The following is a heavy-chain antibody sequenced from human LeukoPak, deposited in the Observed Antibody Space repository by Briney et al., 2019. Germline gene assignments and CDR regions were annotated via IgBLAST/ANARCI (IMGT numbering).Heavy chain of an antibody. Sequence: GGSLRLSCAASGFTFSSYAMHWVRQAPGKGLEWVAVISYDGSNKYYADSVKGRFTISRDNSKNTLYLQMNSLKAEDTAVYYCARDGERRITIYYFDYWGQGTLVTVSS. CDR2: ISYDGSNK. CDR3: ARDGERRITIYYFDY. J-gene: IGHJ4*02. CDR1: GFTFSSYA. D-gene: IGHD3-3*01. V-gene: IGHV3-30-3*01.